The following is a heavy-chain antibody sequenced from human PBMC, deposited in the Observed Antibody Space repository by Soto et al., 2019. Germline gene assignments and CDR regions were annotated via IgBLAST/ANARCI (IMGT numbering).Heavy chain of an antibody. CDR2: ISSSRSTI. Sequence: GGSLRLSCAASGFTFSSYSMNWVRQAPGKGLEWVSYISSSRSTIYYADSVKGRFTISRDNAKNALFLQMNSLRPEDTAVYYCATPQRGYFDLDYWGQGILVTVS. V-gene: IGHV3-48*01. CDR1: GFTFSSYS. D-gene: IGHD3-9*01. CDR3: ATPQRGYFDLDY. J-gene: IGHJ4*02.